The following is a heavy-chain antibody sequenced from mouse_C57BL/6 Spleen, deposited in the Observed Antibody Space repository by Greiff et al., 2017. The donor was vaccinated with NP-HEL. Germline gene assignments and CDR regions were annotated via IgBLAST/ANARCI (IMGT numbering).Heavy chain of an antibody. CDR3: AREDDYDGDFDY. CDR1: GYSITSGYY. CDR2: ISYDGSN. J-gene: IGHJ2*01. Sequence: EVQLVESGPGLVKPSQSLSLTCSVTGYSITSGYYWNWIRQFPGNKLEWMGYISYDGSNNYNPSLKNRISITRDTSKNQFFLKLNSVTTEDTATYYCAREDDYDGDFDYWGQGTTLTVSS. D-gene: IGHD2-4*01. V-gene: IGHV3-6*01.